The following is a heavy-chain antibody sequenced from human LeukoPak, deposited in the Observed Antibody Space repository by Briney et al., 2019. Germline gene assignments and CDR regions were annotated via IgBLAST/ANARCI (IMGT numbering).Heavy chain of an antibody. CDR1: GFTFSNNA. Sequence: GGSLRLSCAASGFTFSNNAIHWVRQAPGKGLEWVAVISYDGSNKFYADSVKGRFTISRDNSKNTLYLQMNSLRVEDTAVYYCARGLAVNMVRGIIIDISGIDYWGQGTLVTVSS. CDR3: ARGLAVNMVRGIIIDISGIDY. J-gene: IGHJ4*02. V-gene: IGHV3-30-3*01. CDR2: ISYDGSNK. D-gene: IGHD3-10*01.